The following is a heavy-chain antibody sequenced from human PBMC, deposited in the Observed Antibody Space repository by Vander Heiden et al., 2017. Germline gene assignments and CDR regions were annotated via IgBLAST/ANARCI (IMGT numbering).Heavy chain of an antibody. J-gene: IGHJ2*01. Sequence: EVQLVESGGGLIQPGGSLRLSCAASGFTVSSNYMSWVRQAPGKGLEWVSVIYSGGSTYYADSVKGRFTISRDNSKNMLYLQMNSLRAEDTAVYYCARKIGKQWNFWYFDLWGRGTLVTVSS. D-gene: IGHD6-19*01. CDR2: IYSGGST. CDR3: ARKIGKQWNFWYFDL. CDR1: GFTVSSNY. V-gene: IGHV3-53*01.